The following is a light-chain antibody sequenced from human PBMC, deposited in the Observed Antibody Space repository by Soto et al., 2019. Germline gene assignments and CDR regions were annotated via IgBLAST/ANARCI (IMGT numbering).Light chain of an antibody. CDR2: ATS. Sequence: TKSPVKVRWSPGERATLSCRASQSITNYLGWYQQKPGQAPRLLIYATSHRATGIPARFSGSGSGTSFTLTISSLQPEDFATYYCQQLLSYPVTFGQGTRME. V-gene: IGKV3-11*01. J-gene: IGKJ5*01. CDR3: QQLLSYPVT. CDR1: QSITNY.